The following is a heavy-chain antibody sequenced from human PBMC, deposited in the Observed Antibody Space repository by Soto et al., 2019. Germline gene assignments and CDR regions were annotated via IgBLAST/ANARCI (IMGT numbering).Heavy chain of an antibody. D-gene: IGHD3-3*01. CDR2: ISSSSSHI. V-gene: IGHV3-21*01. Sequence: GGSLRLSGAASGFTFSTYSMNWVRQAPGKGLEWVSSISSSSSHIYYADSVKGLFTISRDNAKNSLYLQMNSLRAEDTAVYYCASSYDFWSGSIGYWGQGTLVTVSS. CDR1: GFTFSTYS. CDR3: ASSYDFWSGSIGY. J-gene: IGHJ4*02.